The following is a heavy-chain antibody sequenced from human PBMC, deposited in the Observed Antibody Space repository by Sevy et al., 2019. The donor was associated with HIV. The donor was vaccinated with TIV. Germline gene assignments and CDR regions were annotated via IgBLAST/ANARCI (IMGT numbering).Heavy chain of an antibody. V-gene: IGHV3-23*01. CDR3: AKDYMLNLWRGYFDS. J-gene: IGHJ4*02. CDR1: GLTFNSHA. D-gene: IGHD3-3*01. Sequence: GSLRLSCAASGLTFNSHAMSWVRQPPGRGLEWVSAISGSGETTVYADSVRGRFTISRDNSKNTLFLVMNSLRAEDTAVYYCAKDYMLNLWRGYFDSWGQGTLVTVSS. CDR2: ISGSGETT.